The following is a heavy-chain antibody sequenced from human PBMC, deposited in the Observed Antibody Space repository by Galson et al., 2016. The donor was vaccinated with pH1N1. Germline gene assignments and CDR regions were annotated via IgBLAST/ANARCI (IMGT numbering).Heavy chain of an antibody. CDR2: ISGSGHST. J-gene: IGHJ4*02. CDR1: GFTFSNYV. Sequence: SLRLSCAASGFTFSNYVIYWLRQAPGKGLEWVSSISGSGHSTYYAGSVKGRFTISRDNSKNTLYLQMSSLRAEDTGVYYCAKDLGDNIWGSYRPGDWGLGTLVTVSS. CDR3: AKDLGDNIWGSYRPGD. V-gene: IGHV3-23*01. D-gene: IGHD3-16*02.